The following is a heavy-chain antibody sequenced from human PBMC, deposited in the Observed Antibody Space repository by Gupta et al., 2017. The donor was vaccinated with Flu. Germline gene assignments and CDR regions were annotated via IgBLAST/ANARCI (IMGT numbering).Heavy chain of an antibody. J-gene: IGHJ4*02. D-gene: IGHD4-17*01. V-gene: IGHV3-73*01. Sequence: EVQLVESGGGLVQPGGSLKLSCAASGFTFSGSAMHWVRQASGKGLEWVGRIRSKANSYATAYAASVRGRFTISRDDSKNTAYLQMNSLKTEDTVVYYCATYDYGDYTVFDYWGQGTLITVSS. CDR3: ATYDYGDYTVFDY. CDR1: GFTFSGSA. CDR2: IRSKANSYAT.